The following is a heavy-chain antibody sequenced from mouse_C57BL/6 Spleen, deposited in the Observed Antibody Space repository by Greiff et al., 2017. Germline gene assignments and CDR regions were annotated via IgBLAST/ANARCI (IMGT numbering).Heavy chain of an antibody. J-gene: IGHJ2*01. CDR2: IRNKANNHAT. Sequence: DVKLVESGGGLVQPGGSMKLSCAASGFTFSDAWMDWVRQSPEKGLEWVAEIRNKANNHATYYAESVKGKFTITRDESKSSVYLQMNRLRAEDTGIYYCAKALYYYGSISYDYWGKSTTLTVYS. V-gene: IGHV6-6*01. CDR3: AKALYYYGSISYDY. CDR1: GFTFSDAW. D-gene: IGHD1-1*01.